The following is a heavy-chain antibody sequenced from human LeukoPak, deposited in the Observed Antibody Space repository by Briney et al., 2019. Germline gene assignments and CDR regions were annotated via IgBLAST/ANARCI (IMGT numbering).Heavy chain of an antibody. CDR3: ARGVGPSYLYYFDY. Sequence: SVKVSCKASGGTFSSYAISWVRQAPGQGLEWMGRIIPILGIANYAQKFQGRVTITAGKSTSTAYMELSSLRSEDTAVYYCARGVGPSYLYYFDYWGQGTLVTVSS. CDR2: IIPILGIA. V-gene: IGHV1-69*04. CDR1: GGTFSSYA. J-gene: IGHJ4*02.